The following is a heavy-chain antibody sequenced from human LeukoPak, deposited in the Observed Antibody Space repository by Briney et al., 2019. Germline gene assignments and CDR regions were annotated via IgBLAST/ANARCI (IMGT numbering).Heavy chain of an antibody. J-gene: IGHJ5*02. D-gene: IGHD1-26*01. Sequence: SQTLSLTCAISGDSFSSNSAAWNWIRQSPSRGLEWLGRTYYRSKWYNDYAVSVKSRITINPDTSKNQFSLKLSSVTAADTAVYYCARHRYRSGSDWIDPWGQGTLVTVSS. CDR2: TYYRSKWYN. V-gene: IGHV6-1*01. CDR3: ARHRYRSGSDWIDP. CDR1: GDSFSSNSAA.